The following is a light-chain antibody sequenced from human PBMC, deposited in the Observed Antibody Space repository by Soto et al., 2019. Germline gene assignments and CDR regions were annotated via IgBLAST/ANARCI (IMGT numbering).Light chain of an antibody. CDR3: QQYNNWHT. CDR1: QSVSSN. CDR2: GAS. Sequence: EIVMTQSPATLSVSPGERATLSCRASQSVSSNFAWYQQKPGQAPRLLIYGASTRATGIPARFSGSGSGTEFTLPISSLQSEDFAVYYCQQYNNWHTFGQGTKLEIK. J-gene: IGKJ2*01. V-gene: IGKV3-15*01.